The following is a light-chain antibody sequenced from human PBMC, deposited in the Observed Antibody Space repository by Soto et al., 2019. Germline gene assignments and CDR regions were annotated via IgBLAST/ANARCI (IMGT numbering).Light chain of an antibody. CDR3: GTWDSSVSIFV. Sequence: QSVLTQPPSVSAAPGQKVTMSCSGGSTIIGNYYVSWHQQLPGTAPKLLIYENDKRPSGIPDRFSGSKSGTSATLGITGLQSGDEADYYCGTWDSSVSIFVFGTGTKVTVL. CDR2: END. V-gene: IGLV1-51*02. J-gene: IGLJ1*01. CDR1: STIIGNYY.